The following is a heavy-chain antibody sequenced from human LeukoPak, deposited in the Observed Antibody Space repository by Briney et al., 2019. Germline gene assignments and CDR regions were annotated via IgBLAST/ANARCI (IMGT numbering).Heavy chain of an antibody. D-gene: IGHD4-17*01. Sequence: ASVKLSCRPSAYTFTDYYIHWVRQAPGQGLEWMGWIDPRSGPTMFAEEFQGRVTMTRDSSISTVYMELTWLTSDDTAVYYCGRDNYGKFDYWGQGTLVTVSS. J-gene: IGHJ4*02. CDR1: AYTFTDYY. CDR2: IDPRSGPT. CDR3: GRDNYGKFDY. V-gene: IGHV1-2*02.